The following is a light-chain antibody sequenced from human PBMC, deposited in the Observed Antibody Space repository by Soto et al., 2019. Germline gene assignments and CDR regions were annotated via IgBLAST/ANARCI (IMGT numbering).Light chain of an antibody. J-gene: IGLJ2*01. CDR2: SNN. V-gene: IGLV1-44*01. CDR1: SCNIGSNT. Sequence: QTVLTQPPSASGTPGQRVTISCSGSSCNIGSNTVNWYQQLPGTAPKLLIYSNNQRPSGVPDRFSGSKSGTSASLAISGLQSEDEADYYCAAWDDSLNGHVVFGGGTKLTVL. CDR3: AAWDDSLNGHVV.